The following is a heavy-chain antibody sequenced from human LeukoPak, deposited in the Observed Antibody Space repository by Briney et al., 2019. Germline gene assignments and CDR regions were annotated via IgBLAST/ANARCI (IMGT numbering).Heavy chain of an antibody. CDR2: ISYDGSNK. CDR3: AREGGVQLWLDY. Sequence: GGSLRLSCAASGFTFSSYGMHWVRQAPGKGLEWVAVISYDGSNKYYADSVKGRFTISRDNSKNTLYLQMNSLRAEDTAVYYCAREGGVQLWLDYWGQGTLVTVSS. D-gene: IGHD5-18*01. V-gene: IGHV3-30*03. CDR1: GFTFSSYG. J-gene: IGHJ4*02.